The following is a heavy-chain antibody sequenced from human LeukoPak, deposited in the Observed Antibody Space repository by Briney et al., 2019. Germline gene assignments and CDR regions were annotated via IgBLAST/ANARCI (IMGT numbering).Heavy chain of an antibody. CDR3: ASVPNWNDVGLDY. CDR2: IKQDGGEK. D-gene: IGHD1-20*01. J-gene: IGHJ4*02. V-gene: IGHV3-7*01. CDR1: GFIFSNYW. Sequence: PGGSLRLSCATSGFIFSNYWMSWVRQAPGKGLEWVANIKQDGGEKYYVDSVKGRFTISRDNAKNSLYLQMNSLRAEDTAVYSCASVPNWNDVGLDYWGQGTLVTVSS.